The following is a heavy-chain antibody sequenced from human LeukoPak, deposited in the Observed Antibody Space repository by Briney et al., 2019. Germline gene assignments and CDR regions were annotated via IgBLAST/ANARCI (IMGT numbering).Heavy chain of an antibody. J-gene: IGHJ6*04. CDR1: GFTFGSYS. CDR3: ARDAVNLGIKYYYYYYGMDV. D-gene: IGHD7-27*01. V-gene: IGHV3-21*01. CDR2: ISSSSRYI. Sequence: GGSLRLSCAASGFTFGSYSMNWVRQAPGKGLEWVSSISSSSRYIYYADSVKGRFTISRDNAKNSLYLQMNSLRAEDTAVYYCARDAVNLGIKYYYYYYGMDVWGKGTTVTVSS.